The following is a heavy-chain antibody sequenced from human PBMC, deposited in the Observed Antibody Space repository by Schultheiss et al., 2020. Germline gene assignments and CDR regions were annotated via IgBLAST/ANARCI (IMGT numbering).Heavy chain of an antibody. V-gene: IGHV3-23*01. Sequence: GGSLRLSCAASGFTFSSYAMSWVRQAPGKGLEWVSAISGSGGSTYYADSVKGRFTISRDNSKNTLYLQMNSLRAEDTAVYYCAKSGIAARPNYYYYMDVWGKGTTVTFSS. CDR3: AKSGIAARPNYYYYMDV. CDR1: GFTFSSYA. J-gene: IGHJ6*03. CDR2: ISGSGGST. D-gene: IGHD6-6*01.